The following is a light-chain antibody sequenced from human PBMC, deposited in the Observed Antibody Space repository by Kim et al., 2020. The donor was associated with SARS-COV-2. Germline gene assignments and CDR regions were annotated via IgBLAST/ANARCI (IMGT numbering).Light chain of an antibody. V-gene: IGLV2-23*02. J-gene: IGLJ2*01. CDR1: SSDVGTYNL. CDR2: EVN. CDR3: CSYAGSSAV. Sequence: PGQSITISCTGTSSDVGTYNLVSWYLQHPGKAPKLMIYEVNKRPSGVSNRFSGSKSGNTASLTISGLQAEDEADYYCCSYAGSSAVFGGGTKVTVL.